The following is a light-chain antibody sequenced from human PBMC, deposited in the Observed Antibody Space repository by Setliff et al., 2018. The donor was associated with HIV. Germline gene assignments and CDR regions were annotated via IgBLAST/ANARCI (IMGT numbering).Light chain of an antibody. CDR2: DVS. V-gene: IGLV2-8*01. Sequence: QSVLTQPASVSGSPGQSITISCTGTSSDIGAYNYVSWYQQHPGKAPKLMIYDVSSRPSGVPDRFSGSKSGNTASLTVSGLQAEDEADYYCSSYAGSNNLRVFGTGTKVTVL. CDR1: SSDIGAYNY. J-gene: IGLJ1*01. CDR3: SSYAGSNNLRV.